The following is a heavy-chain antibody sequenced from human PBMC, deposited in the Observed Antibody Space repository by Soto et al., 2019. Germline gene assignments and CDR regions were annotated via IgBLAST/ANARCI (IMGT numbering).Heavy chain of an antibody. CDR3: ARQGFGVLHGLVDV. CDR2: IYHTGST. CDR1: GGSISSSNG. D-gene: IGHD3-10*01. V-gene: IGHV4-4*02. Sequence: SETLSLTCTVSGGSISSSNGWSWVRQPPGKGLEWIGKIYHTGSTNYNPSLKSRVTISADKSKNQVSLKLGSVTAADTAVYYCARQGFGVLHGLVDVWGQGTTVTVSS. J-gene: IGHJ6*02.